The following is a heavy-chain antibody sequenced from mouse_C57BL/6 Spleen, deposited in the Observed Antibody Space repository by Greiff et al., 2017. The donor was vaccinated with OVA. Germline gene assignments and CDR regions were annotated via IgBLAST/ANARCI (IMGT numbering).Heavy chain of an antibody. J-gene: IGHJ2*01. CDR3: TKGGSSPYYFDD. D-gene: IGHD1-1*01. CDR1: GYTFTDYE. Sequence: VQLQESGAELVRPGASVTLSCKASGYTFTDYEMHWVKQTPVHGLEWIGAIDPETGGTAYNQKFKGKAILTADKSSSTAYMELRSLTSEDSAVYYCTKGGSSPYYFDDWGQGTTLTVAS. V-gene: IGHV1-15*01. CDR2: IDPETGGT.